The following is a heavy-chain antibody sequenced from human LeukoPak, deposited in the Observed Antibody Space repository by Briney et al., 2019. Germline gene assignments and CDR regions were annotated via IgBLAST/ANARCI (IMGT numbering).Heavy chain of an antibody. J-gene: IGHJ4*02. D-gene: IGHD3-9*01. V-gene: IGHV3-30-3*01. CDR3: ASGGGLFFAW. Sequence: GRSLRLSCAASGFTFSSYAMHWVRQAPGKGLEWVAVISYDGSNKYYADSVKGRFTISRDNSKNTLYLQMNSLRAEDTAVYYCASGGGLFFAWWSEGTLVTV. CDR2: ISYDGSNK. CDR1: GFTFSSYA.